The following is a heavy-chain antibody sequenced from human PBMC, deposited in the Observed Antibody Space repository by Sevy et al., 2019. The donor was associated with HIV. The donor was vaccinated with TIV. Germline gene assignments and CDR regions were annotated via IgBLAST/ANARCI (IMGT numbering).Heavy chain of an antibody. J-gene: IGHJ3*02. CDR2: ISYDGSNK. CDR3: ARRYCSLTSCYMHDAFDI. CDR1: GFTFSSYA. Sequence: GGSLRLSCAASGFTFSSYAMHWVRQAPGKGLEWVAVISYDGSNKYYADSVKGRFTISRDNAKNSLYLQMNSLRAEDTAVYYCARRYCSLTSCYMHDAFDIWGQGTMVTVSS. D-gene: IGHD2-2*02. V-gene: IGHV3-30*04.